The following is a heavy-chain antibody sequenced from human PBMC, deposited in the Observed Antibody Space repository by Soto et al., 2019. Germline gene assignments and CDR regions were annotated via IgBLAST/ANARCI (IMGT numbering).Heavy chain of an antibody. D-gene: IGHD3-22*01. CDR3: ARDPTFFYDSSGYYDY. CDR1: GFTFSSYW. CDR2: IISDGSDT. V-gene: IGHV3-74*01. J-gene: IGHJ4*02. Sequence: GGSLRLSCAACGFTFSSYWMHWVRQAPGKGLVWVSRIISDGSDTSYADSVKGRFTISRDNAKNTLFLQMNSLRADDSAVYYCARDPTFFYDSSGYYDYWGQGTLVTVSS.